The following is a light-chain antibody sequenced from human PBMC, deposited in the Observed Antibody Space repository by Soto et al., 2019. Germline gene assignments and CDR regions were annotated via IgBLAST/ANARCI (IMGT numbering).Light chain of an antibody. J-gene: IGLJ1*01. CDR3: SPYTSSRAYV. V-gene: IGLV2-14*01. CDR2: EVS. Sequence: QSALTQPASVSGSPGQSITISCTGTSSDVGGYNYVSWYQQQSGKAPKLMIHEVSNRPSGVSNRFSGSKSGNTASLTISGLQAEDEADYYCSPYTSSRAYVFGIGTKVTVL. CDR1: SSDVGGYNY.